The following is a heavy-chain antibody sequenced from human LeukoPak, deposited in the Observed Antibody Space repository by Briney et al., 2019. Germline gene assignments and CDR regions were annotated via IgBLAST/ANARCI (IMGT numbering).Heavy chain of an antibody. CDR3: AREWQYCSSTSCHPGFDP. CDR1: GGSISNSNYY. CDR2: IYYSGST. D-gene: IGHD2-2*01. V-gene: IGHV4-61*05. J-gene: IGHJ5*02. Sequence: PSETLSLTCTVSGGSISNSNYYWGWIRQPPGKGLEWIGFIYYSGSTNYNPSLKSRVTISVDTSKNQFSLKLSSVTAADTAVYYCAREWQYCSSTSCHPGFDPWGQGTLVTVSS.